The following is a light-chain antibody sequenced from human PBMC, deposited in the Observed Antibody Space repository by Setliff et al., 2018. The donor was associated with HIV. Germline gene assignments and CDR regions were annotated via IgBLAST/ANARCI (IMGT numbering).Light chain of an antibody. J-gene: IGKJ4*01. Sequence: TLSLSPGERATLSCRASQSVSGSYLTWYQQKPGQAPRLLIYGASSRATGIPDRFSGSGSGTDFTLTISRLEPEDFAVYYCQQYGSSSPLTFGGGTKVDIK. V-gene: IGKV3-20*01. CDR1: QSVSGSY. CDR3: QQYGSSSPLT. CDR2: GAS.